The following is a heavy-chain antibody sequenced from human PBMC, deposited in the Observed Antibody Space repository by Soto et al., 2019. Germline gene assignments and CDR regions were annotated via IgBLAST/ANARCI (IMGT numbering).Heavy chain of an antibody. V-gene: IGHV3-48*03. CDR2: ITSSGDRA. J-gene: IGHJ4*02. CDR1: GFTFSYYE. Sequence: EVQLVESGGGLAQPGGSLRLSCVASGFTFSYYEMNWVRQAPGKGLEWISYITSSGDRAQYADFVKGRFTISRDNTKNLLYLQMTSLSAEDTGLYYCARDIFDNWGQGTLVTVSS. CDR3: ARDIFDN.